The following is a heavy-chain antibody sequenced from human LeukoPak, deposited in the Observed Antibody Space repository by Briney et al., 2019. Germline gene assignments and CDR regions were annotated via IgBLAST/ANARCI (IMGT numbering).Heavy chain of an antibody. CDR1: GGSISSSSCY. Sequence: SETLSLTCTVSGGSISSSSCYWGWIRQPPGKGLEWIGSIYYSGSTYYNPSLKSRVTISVDTSKNQFSLKLSSVTAADTAVYYCARVIDPDVTGYFDYWGQGTLVTVSS. V-gene: IGHV4-39*07. CDR2: IYYSGST. CDR3: ARVIDPDVTGYFDY. J-gene: IGHJ4*02. D-gene: IGHD2-15*01.